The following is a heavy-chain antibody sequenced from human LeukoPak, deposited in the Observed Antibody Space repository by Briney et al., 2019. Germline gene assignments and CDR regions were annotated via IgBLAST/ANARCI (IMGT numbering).Heavy chain of an antibody. CDR1: GLTFSSYG. Sequence: PGGSLRLSCAASGLTFSSYGMHWVRQAPGKGLEWVAVVWYDGSNKYYADSVKGRFTISRDNSKNTLYLQGSSLRADDTAVYYCARDMGTTRLDLWGQGTLGTVSS. V-gene: IGHV3-33*01. J-gene: IGHJ5*02. CDR3: ARDMGTTRLDL. CDR2: VWYDGSNK. D-gene: IGHD1-1*01.